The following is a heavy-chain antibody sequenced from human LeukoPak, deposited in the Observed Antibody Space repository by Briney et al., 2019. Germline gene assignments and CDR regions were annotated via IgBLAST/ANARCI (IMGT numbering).Heavy chain of an antibody. J-gene: IGHJ4*02. D-gene: IGHD6-19*01. CDR2: INSDGSST. Sequence: GGSLRLSCAASGFIFSRFWMHWVRQAPGKGLVWVSRINSDGSSTSYADSVKGRFTISRDNAKNTLYLQMNSLRAEDTAVYYCAKLTVAGRDFDYWGQGTLVTVSS. CDR1: GFIFSRFW. V-gene: IGHV3-74*01. CDR3: AKLTVAGRDFDY.